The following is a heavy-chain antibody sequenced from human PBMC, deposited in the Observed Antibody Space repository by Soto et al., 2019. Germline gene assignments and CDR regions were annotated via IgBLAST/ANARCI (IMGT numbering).Heavy chain of an antibody. J-gene: IGHJ4*02. V-gene: IGHV3-48*02. CDR1: GFNFRDYN. CDR3: VRAACGDCYGYGY. Sequence: EVQLVESGGDLVQPGGSLRLSCAASGFNFRDYNMNWVRQAPGKGLEWVSHITATTGITYYAASEKGRFTISRDNPKNSLSLQINSLRDEDTALYYCVRAACGDCYGYGYWGQGTLVIVSS. D-gene: IGHD5-18*01. CDR2: ITATTGIT.